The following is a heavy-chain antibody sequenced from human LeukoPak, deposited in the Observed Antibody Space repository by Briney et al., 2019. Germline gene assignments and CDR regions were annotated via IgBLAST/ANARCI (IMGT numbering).Heavy chain of an antibody. J-gene: IGHJ4*02. CDR2: INLNNGNT. CDR1: GYTFINHG. CDR3: AKGSSGWSLDY. V-gene: IGHV1-18*01. Sequence: ASVKVSCKASGYTFINHGISWVRQAPGQGLEWMGWINLNNGNTDYAQKLQGRVTVTTDTSTTTAYMELRSLRDDDTAVYYCAKGSSGWSLDYWGQGTLVTVSS. D-gene: IGHD6-19*01.